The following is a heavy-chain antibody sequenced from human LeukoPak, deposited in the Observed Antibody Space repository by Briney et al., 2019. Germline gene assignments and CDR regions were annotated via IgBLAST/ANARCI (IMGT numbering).Heavy chain of an antibody. J-gene: IGHJ4*02. CDR2: INHSGST. D-gene: IGHD3-22*01. V-gene: IGHV4-34*01. CDR3: ARPNYYDSSGYFD. Sequence: SETLSLTCAVYGGSFSGYYWSWIRQPPGKGLEWIGEINHSGSTYYNPSLKSRVTISVDTSKNQFSLKLSSVTAADTAVYYCARPNYYDSSGYFDWGQGTLVTVSS. CDR1: GGSFSGYY.